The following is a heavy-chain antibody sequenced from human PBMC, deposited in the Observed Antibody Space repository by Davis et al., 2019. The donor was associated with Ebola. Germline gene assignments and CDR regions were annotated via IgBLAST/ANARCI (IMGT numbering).Heavy chain of an antibody. Sequence: GGSLRLSCAASGFTFSSYSMNWVRQAPGKGLEWVSSISSSSSYIYYADSVKGRFTISRDNAKNSLYLQMNSLRAEDTAVYYCARRLPLIVATTNYYYYGMDVWGKGTTVTVSS. V-gene: IGHV3-21*01. CDR2: ISSSSSYI. CDR3: ARRLPLIVATTNYYYYGMDV. J-gene: IGHJ6*04. CDR1: GFTFSSYS. D-gene: IGHD5-12*01.